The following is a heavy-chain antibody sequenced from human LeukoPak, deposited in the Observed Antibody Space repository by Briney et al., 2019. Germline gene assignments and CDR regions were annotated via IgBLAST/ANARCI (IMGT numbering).Heavy chain of an antibody. J-gene: IGHJ4*02. D-gene: IGHD2-8*01. V-gene: IGHV3-21*06. Sequence: GGSLRLSCAASGFIFCDYSMGWVRQAPGKGLEWVSSITTSRDQYHADSVKGRFTASRDNAKSSVYLQMDSLRADDTAVYYCARDSYCPNDVCYDYWGQGVLVTVS. CDR2: ITTSRDQ. CDR1: GFIFCDYS. CDR3: ARDSYCPNDVCYDY.